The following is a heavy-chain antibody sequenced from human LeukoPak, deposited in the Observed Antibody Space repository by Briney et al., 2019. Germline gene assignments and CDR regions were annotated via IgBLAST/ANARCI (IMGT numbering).Heavy chain of an antibody. CDR2: IYYSGST. CDR1: GGSISSYY. J-gene: IGHJ5*02. CDR3: ARDPNGLNWFDP. D-gene: IGHD4/OR15-4a*01. V-gene: IGHV4-59*01. Sequence: PSETLSLTRTVSGGSISSYYWSWIRQPPGKGLEWIGYIYYSGSTNYNPSLKSRVTISVDTSKNQFSLKLSSVTAADTAVYYCARDPNGLNWFDPWGQGTLVTVSS.